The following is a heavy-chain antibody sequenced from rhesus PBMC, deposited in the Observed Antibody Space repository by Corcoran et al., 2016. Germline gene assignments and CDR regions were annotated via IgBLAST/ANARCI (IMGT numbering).Heavy chain of an antibody. CDR3: EGVGYSYSSTDYGLDS. Sequence: VQLQESGPAVVKPSETLSLTCAVSGGSFSSSNWWSWTRQSPGKGLEWIGVTYGSGGSTRTNPSLKGRVTLSTAAARNQVTLKLTSVTAADAAVYYCEGVGYSYSSTDYGLDSWGQGVVVTVSS. V-gene: IGHV4-93*01. CDR2: TYGSGGST. J-gene: IGHJ6*01. CDR1: GGSFSSSNW. D-gene: IGHD5-12*01.